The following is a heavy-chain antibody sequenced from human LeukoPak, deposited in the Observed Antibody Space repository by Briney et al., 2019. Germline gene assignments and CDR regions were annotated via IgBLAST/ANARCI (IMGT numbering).Heavy chain of an antibody. V-gene: IGHV1-69*13. CDR1: GGTFSSYA. J-gene: IGHJ4*02. CDR3: ARDEWRQLFGY. CDR2: IIPIFGTX. D-gene: IGHD6-13*01. Sequence: PVASVKVSCKASGGTFSSYAISWVRQAPGQGLXXMGGIIPIFGTXXXAQXXXGXXTITADESTSTAYMELSSLRSEDTAVYYCARDEWRQLFGYWGQGTLVTVSS.